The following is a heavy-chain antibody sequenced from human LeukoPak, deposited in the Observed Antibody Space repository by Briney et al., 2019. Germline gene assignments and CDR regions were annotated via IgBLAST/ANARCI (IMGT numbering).Heavy chain of an antibody. CDR2: INPNSGGT. D-gene: IGHD6-25*01. J-gene: IGHJ4*02. CDR3: ARAFGRLPTGAY. CDR1: GYTFTGYY. Sequence: ASVKVSCKASGYTFTGYYMHWVRQAPGQGLEWMGWINPNSGGTNYAQKFQGRVTMTRDTSISTAYMELSRLRSVDTAVYYCARAFGRLPTGAYWGQGTLVTVSS. V-gene: IGHV1-2*02.